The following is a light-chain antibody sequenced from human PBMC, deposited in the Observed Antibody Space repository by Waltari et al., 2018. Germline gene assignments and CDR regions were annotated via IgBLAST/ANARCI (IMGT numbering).Light chain of an antibody. J-gene: IGLJ2*01. Sequence: SYELTQPPSVSVSPGQTASITRSGDKLGDKSACWYQQKPGQSPVLVIHQENKRPSGIPERFSGSSSGNTATLTISGTQAMDEADYYCQVWDSTYVVFGGGTKLTVL. CDR3: QVWDSTYVV. CDR1: KLGDKS. V-gene: IGLV3-1*01. CDR2: QEN.